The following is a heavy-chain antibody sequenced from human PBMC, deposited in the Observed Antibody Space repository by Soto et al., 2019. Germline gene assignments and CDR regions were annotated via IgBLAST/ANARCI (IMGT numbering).Heavy chain of an antibody. V-gene: IGHV4-30-2*01. CDR2: IYHSGST. CDR1: GGSISSGGYS. J-gene: IGHJ5*02. Sequence: SETLSLTCVVSGGSISSGGYSWSWIRQPPGKGLEWIGNIYHSGSTYYNPSLKSRVTISVVRSKNQFSLKLSSVTAADTAVYYCARVDYDSTWFDPWGQGTLVTVSS. D-gene: IGHD3-22*01. CDR3: ARVDYDSTWFDP.